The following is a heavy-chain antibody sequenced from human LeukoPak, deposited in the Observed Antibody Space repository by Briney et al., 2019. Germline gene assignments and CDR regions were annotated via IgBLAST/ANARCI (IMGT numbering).Heavy chain of an antibody. CDR3: ARRLPASGMRDV. J-gene: IGHJ6*02. Sequence: SETLSLTCTVSGASISTHHWSWIRQPPGEGLEWIGDLFNSGGTKYNASLQSRVTISIDTPKKQVSLKVTSVTAADTAVYYCARRLPASGMRDVWGQGTTVTVTS. D-gene: IGHD3-10*01. V-gene: IGHV4-59*08. CDR2: LFNSGGT. CDR1: GASISTHH.